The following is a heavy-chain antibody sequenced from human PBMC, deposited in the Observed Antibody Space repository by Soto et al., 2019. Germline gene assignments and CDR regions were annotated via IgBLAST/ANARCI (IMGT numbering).Heavy chain of an antibody. D-gene: IGHD1-26*01. J-gene: IGHJ4*02. CDR3: ARGYSSGSTPPPLDY. V-gene: IGHV1-69*01. CDR2: ITPTLNIA. CDR1: GGTFSSYT. Sequence: QLQLVQSGAEVREPGSSVKVSCKASGGTFSSYTVIWVRQAPGQGLEWMGGITPTLNIAKYAEKFQGRVTITADESTSKVNMHLSSLRPEDTAVFFCARGYSSGSTPPPLDYWAREPWSPSPQ.